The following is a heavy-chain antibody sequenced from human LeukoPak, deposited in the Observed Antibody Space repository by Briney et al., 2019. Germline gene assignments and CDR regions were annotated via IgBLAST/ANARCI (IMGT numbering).Heavy chain of an antibody. Sequence: GGSLRLSCAASGFTFSSYWMNWARQAPGKGLEWVASINHNGNVNYYVDSVKGRFTISRDNSKNSLYLQMSNLRAEDTAVYFCARGGGLDVWGQGATVTVSS. CDR1: GFTFSSYW. V-gene: IGHV3-7*03. CDR2: INHNGNVN. D-gene: IGHD3-16*01. CDR3: ARGGGLDV. J-gene: IGHJ6*02.